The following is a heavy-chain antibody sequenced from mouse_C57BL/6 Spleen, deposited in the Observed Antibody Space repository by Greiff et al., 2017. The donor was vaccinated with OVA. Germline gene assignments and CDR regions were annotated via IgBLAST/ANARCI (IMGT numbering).Heavy chain of an antibody. CDR1: GYTFTDYY. CDR2: INPNNGGT. CDR3: AFYYCGGSGGYFDV. J-gene: IGHJ1*03. Sequence: EVQLQQSGPELVKPGASVKISCKASGYTFTDYYMNWVKQSHGKSLEWIGDINPNNGGTSYNQKFKGKAPLTVDQSSVKTYMELRSLTSEDSAVYYCAFYYCGGSGGYFDVWGTGTTVTVSS. V-gene: IGHV1-26*01. D-gene: IGHD1-1*01.